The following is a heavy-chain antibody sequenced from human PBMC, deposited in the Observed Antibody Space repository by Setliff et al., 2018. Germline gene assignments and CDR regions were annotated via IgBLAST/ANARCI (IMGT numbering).Heavy chain of an antibody. D-gene: IGHD2-15*01. J-gene: IGHJ3*02. Sequence: GASVKVSCKASGYTFTSYDINWVRQATGQGLEWMGWMNPNSGNTGYAQKLQGRVTITRNTSISTAYMELSSLRSEDTAVYYCARGYCSGGSCYSGLPSAFDIWGQGTMVTVS. CDR3: ARGYCSGGSCYSGLPSAFDI. CDR2: MNPNSGNT. V-gene: IGHV1-8*03. CDR1: GYTFTSYD.